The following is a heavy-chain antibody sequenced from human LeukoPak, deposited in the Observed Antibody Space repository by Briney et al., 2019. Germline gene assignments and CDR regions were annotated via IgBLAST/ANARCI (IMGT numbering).Heavy chain of an antibody. CDR3: AKSRYSSAWDYFDY. J-gene: IGHJ4*02. Sequence: GGSLRLSCAASGFTFSSYAMSWVRQAPGKGLEWVSGISGSGGGTYYADSVKGRFTISRDNSKNTLYLRMNSLRAEDTAVYYCAKSRYSSAWDYFDYWGQGTLVTVSS. CDR1: GFTFSSYA. V-gene: IGHV3-23*01. D-gene: IGHD6-19*01. CDR2: ISGSGGGT.